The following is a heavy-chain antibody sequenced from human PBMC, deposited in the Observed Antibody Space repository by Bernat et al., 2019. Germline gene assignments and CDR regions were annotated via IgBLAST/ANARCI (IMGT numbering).Heavy chain of an antibody. CDR3: ARASGNFDY. D-gene: IGHD3-3*01. J-gene: IGHJ4*02. V-gene: IGHV4-34*01. CDR2: INHSGST. CDR1: GGSFSGYY. Sequence: QVQLEQWGAGLLKPSETLSLTCAVYGGSFSGYYWSWIRQPPGKGLEWIGEINHSGSTNYNPSLKSRVTISVDTSKNQFSLRLTSVTAADTAVYYCARASGNFDYWGQGTLVTVSS.